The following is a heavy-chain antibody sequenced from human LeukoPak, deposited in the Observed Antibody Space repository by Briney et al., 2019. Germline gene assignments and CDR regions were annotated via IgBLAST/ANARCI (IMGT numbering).Heavy chain of an antibody. CDR2: IYYSGST. D-gene: IGHD6-13*01. J-gene: IGHJ4*02. Sequence: PSETLSVTCTVSGGSISSYYWSWIRQPPGKGLEWIGYIYYSGSTNYNPSLKSRVTISVDTSKNQFSLKLSSVTAADTAVYYCARVEQQPPMGSFDYWGQGTLVTVSS. CDR1: GGSISSYY. V-gene: IGHV4-59*01. CDR3: ARVEQQPPMGSFDY.